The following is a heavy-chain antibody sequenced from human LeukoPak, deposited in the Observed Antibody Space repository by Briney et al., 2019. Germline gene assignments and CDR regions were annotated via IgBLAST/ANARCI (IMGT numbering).Heavy chain of an antibody. Sequence: SETLSLTCTVSGGSISSYYWSWIRQPPGKGLEWIGYIYYSGSTNYNPSLKSRVTISVDTSKNQFSLKLSSVTAADTAVYYCARAAGSNWFDPWGQGTLVTVSS. CDR1: GGSISSYY. V-gene: IGHV4-59*01. CDR2: IYYSGST. J-gene: IGHJ5*02. CDR3: ARAAGSNWFDP. D-gene: IGHD6-13*01.